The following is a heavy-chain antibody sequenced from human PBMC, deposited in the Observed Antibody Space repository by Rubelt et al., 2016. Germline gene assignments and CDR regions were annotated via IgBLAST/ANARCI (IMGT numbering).Heavy chain of an antibody. D-gene: IGHD6-13*01. CDR2: FDPEDGET. J-gene: IGHJ4*02. V-gene: IGHV1-24*01. Sequence: APGKGLEWMGGFDPEDGETIYAQKFQGRVTMTEDKSTDTAYMELSSLRSEDTAVYYCATTGRSWDWGQGTLVTVSS. CDR3: ATTGRSWD.